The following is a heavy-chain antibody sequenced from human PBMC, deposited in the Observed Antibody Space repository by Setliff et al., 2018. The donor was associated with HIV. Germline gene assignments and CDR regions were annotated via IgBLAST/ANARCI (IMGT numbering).Heavy chain of an antibody. CDR2: ISWDRYTT. CDR1: GFNFNDYT. Sequence: GESLKISCAASGFNFNDYTMHWVRQGPGKTLEWVSLISWDRYTTNYADSVKGRFTISRDNSKDSLYLQMNSLRIEDTALYYCAKEGWTTSAFDVWGQGTMVTVSS. V-gene: IGHV3-43*01. J-gene: IGHJ3*01. CDR3: AKEGWTTSAFDV. D-gene: IGHD1-1*01.